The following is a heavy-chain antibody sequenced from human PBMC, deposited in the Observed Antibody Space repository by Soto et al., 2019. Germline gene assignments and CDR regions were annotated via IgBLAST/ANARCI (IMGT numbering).Heavy chain of an antibody. CDR1: GYTFTSYD. V-gene: IGHV1-8*01. D-gene: IGHD3-10*01. J-gene: IGHJ5*02. Sequence: QVQLVQSGAEVKKPGASVKVSCKASGYTFTSYDINWVRQATGQGLEWMGWMNHNSGNTGYAQKFQGRVTMTRNTSISTGYMELSSLRSEDTAVYYCARGEVLWFGELFAWFDPWGQGTLVTVSS. CDR2: MNHNSGNT. CDR3: ARGEVLWFGELFAWFDP.